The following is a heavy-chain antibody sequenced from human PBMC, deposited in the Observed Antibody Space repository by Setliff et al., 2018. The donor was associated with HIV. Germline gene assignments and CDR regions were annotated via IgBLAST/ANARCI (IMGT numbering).Heavy chain of an antibody. V-gene: IGHV7-4-1*02. CDR3: ARRMEMTPIGY. Sequence: GASVKVSCKASADTFTNCLINWVRQAPGQGLEWMGSLNTNTWNPTYAQGFTGRFVFSLDTSVSTAYPQISSLKAEDSAVYYCARRMEMTPIGYWGQGTLVTVSS. CDR1: ADTFTNCL. J-gene: IGHJ4*02. CDR2: LNTNTWNP. D-gene: IGHD2-15*01.